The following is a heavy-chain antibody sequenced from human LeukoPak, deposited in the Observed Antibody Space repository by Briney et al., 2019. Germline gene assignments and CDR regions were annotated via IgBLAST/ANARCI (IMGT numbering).Heavy chain of an antibody. D-gene: IGHD3-22*01. CDR1: GFTFSSYW. Sequence: GGSLRLSCAASGFTFSSYWMHWVRQAPGKGLVWVSRIKSDGSTRYANSVKGRFTISRDNAKNTVSLQMTSLRAEDTGVYYCARAPSEIGGYYPEYFRHWGQGTLVIVSS. J-gene: IGHJ1*01. V-gene: IGHV3-74*01. CDR2: IKSDGST. CDR3: ARAPSEIGGYYPEYFRH.